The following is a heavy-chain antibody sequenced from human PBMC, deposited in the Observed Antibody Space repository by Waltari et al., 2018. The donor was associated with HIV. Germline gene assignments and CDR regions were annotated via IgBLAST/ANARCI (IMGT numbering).Heavy chain of an antibody. D-gene: IGHD4-4*01. CDR3: ARISGDDYREPNWFDP. CDR1: GYSLTSYW. CDR2: SYPGDSDT. V-gene: IGHV5-51*01. J-gene: IGHJ5*02. Sequence: EVQLVQSGAEVKKPGESLKISCKGSGYSLTSYWIGWVRQMPGKGLEWMGISYPGDSDTRYSPSFQGQVTISADKSISTAYLQWSSLKASDTAMYYCARISGDDYREPNWFDPWGQGTLVTVSS.